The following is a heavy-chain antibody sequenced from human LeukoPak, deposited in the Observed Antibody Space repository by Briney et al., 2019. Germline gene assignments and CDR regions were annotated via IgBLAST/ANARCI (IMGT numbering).Heavy chain of an antibody. CDR3: AGGHQLVS. D-gene: IGHD2-2*01. J-gene: IGHJ5*02. Sequence: PGESLRISCKVSGDTFTSHWIGWVRQMPGKGLGWMGIIYPGNSDTRYSPSFRGQVTISADKTISTAYLQWGSLKASDTAMYYCAGGHQLVSWGQGTLVTVSS. CDR2: IYPGNSDT. V-gene: IGHV5-51*01. CDR1: GDTFTSHW.